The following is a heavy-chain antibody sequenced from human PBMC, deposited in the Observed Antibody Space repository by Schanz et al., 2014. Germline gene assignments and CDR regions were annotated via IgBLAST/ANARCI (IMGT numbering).Heavy chain of an antibody. CDR2: ISASGGTT. CDR3: VRERTNYGGNSYFFDH. V-gene: IGHV3-23*04. D-gene: IGHD2-21*02. J-gene: IGHJ4*02. CDR1: GFTFSAYA. Sequence: EVQLVESGGGLVQPGGSLRLSCAASGFTFSAYAMTWVRQIPGKGLEWVSAISASGGTTYYADSVKGRFTISRDNSKNTLYLQMNGLRVEDTAVYYCVRERTNYGGNSYFFDHWGQGTLVTVSS.